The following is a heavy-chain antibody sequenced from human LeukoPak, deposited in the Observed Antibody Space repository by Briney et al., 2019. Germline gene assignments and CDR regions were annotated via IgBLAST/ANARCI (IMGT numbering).Heavy chain of an antibody. CDR1: GYSFITYG. CDR3: ARSQAYYYDSSGYWY. V-gene: IGHV1-18*01. CDR2: VSSYNGNT. J-gene: IGHJ4*02. Sequence: AASVKVSCKASGYSFITYGISWVRQAPGQGLEWMGWVSSYNGNTRYAQKLQGRVTMTTDTSTTTAYMELRSLTSDDTAVYYCARSQAYYYDSSGYWYWGQGTLVTVSS. D-gene: IGHD3-22*01.